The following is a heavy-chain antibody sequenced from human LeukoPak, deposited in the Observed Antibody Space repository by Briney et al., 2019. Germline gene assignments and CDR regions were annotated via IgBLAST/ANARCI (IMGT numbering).Heavy chain of an antibody. D-gene: IGHD3-16*02. CDR1: GGAISSGGYY. J-gene: IGHJ5*02. CDR2: IYYSGST. V-gene: IGHV4-31*03. Sequence: SQPLSLTCTVSGGAISSGGYYWSWIRQHPGKGLEWIGYIYYSGSTYYNPSLKSRVTISVDTSKNQFSLKLSSVTAADTAVYYCAQSVYDYVWGSYRENWFDPWGQGTLVTVSS. CDR3: AQSVYDYVWGSYRENWFDP.